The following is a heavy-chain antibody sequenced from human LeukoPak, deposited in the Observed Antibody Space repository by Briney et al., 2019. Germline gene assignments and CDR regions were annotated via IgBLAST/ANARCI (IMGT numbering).Heavy chain of an antibody. V-gene: IGHV5-51*01. CDR2: IYPGDSDT. CDR3: ARREGYSGYDYSLGAFDI. J-gene: IGHJ3*02. Sequence: GASLKISCKGSGYSFTSYWIGWVRQMPGKGLEWMGIIYPGDSDTRYSPSFQGQVTISADKSISTAYLQWSSLKASDTAMYYCARREGYSGYDYSLGAFDIWGQGTMVTVPS. CDR1: GYSFTSYW. D-gene: IGHD5-12*01.